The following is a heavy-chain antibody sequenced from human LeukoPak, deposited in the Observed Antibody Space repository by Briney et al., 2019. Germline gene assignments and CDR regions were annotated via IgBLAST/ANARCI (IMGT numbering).Heavy chain of an antibody. J-gene: IGHJ5*02. D-gene: IGHD2-2*02. Sequence: ASVKVSSKASGGTFSSYAISWVRQAPGQGLEWMGGIIPIFGTANYAQKFQGRVTITTDESTSTAYMELSSLRSEDTAVYYCARVASYCSSTSCYTNGGWFDPWGQGTLVTVSS. CDR1: GGTFSSYA. CDR3: ARVASYCSSTSCYTNGGWFDP. CDR2: IIPIFGTA. V-gene: IGHV1-69*05.